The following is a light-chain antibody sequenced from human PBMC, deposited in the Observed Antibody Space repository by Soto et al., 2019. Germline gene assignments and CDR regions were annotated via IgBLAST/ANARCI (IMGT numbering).Light chain of an antibody. CDR3: QQYGSSPLLT. CDR1: QSVNSNY. Sequence: EIMLTQSPGTLSLSPGERATLSCRASQSVNSNYLAWYQQKPGQAPRLLIYGTSSRATGIPDRFSGSGSGTDFTLTISRLEPEDFAVYYCQQYGSSPLLTFGPWTKVDIK. CDR2: GTS. J-gene: IGKJ3*01. V-gene: IGKV3-20*01.